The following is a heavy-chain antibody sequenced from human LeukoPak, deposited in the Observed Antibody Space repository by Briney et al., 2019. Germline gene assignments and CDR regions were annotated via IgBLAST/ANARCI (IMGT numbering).Heavy chain of an antibody. CDR1: GFTFGDYG. CDR2: INWNGGST. J-gene: IGHJ4*02. D-gene: IGHD3-22*01. CDR3: ARVDYYDSSGFFDY. V-gene: IGHV3-20*04. Sequence: GGSLRLSCAASGFTFGDYGMSWVRQAPGKGLEWVSGINWNGGSTGYADSVKGRFTISRDNAKNSLYLQMNSLRAEDTALYYCARVDYYDSSGFFDYWGQGTLVTVSS.